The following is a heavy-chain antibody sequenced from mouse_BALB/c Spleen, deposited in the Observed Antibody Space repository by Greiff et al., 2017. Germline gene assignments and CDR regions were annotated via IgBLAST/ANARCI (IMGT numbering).Heavy chain of an antibody. J-gene: IGHJ1*01. CDR3: ARHGGNYGYFDV. D-gene: IGHD1-1*02. V-gene: IGHV5-12-2*01. CDR2: ISNGGGST. Sequence: DVMLVESGGGLVQPGGSLKLSCAASGFTFSSYTMSWVRQTPEKRLEWDAYISNGGGSTYYPDTVKGRFTISRDNAKNTLYLQMSSLKSEDTAMYYCARHGGNYGYFDVWGAGTTVTVSS. CDR1: GFTFSSYT.